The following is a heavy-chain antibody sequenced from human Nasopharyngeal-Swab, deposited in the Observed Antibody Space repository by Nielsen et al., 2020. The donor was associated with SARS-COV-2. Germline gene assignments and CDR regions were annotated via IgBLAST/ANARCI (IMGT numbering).Heavy chain of an antibody. CDR3: ARDRGSKDYGGKEAYWYFDL. J-gene: IGHJ2*01. V-gene: IGHV3-11*01. D-gene: IGHD4-23*01. Sequence: GESLKISCAASGFTFSDYYMSWIRQAPGKGLEWVSYISSCGSTIYYADSVKGRFTISRDNAKNSLYLQMNSLRAEDTAVYYCARDRGSKDYGGKEAYWYFDLWGRGTLVTVSS. CDR1: GFTFSDYY. CDR2: ISSCGSTI.